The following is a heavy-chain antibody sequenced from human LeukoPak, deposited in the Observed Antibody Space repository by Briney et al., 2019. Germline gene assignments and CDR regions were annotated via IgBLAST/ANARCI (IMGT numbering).Heavy chain of an antibody. CDR2: IKQDGSEK. Sequence: GGSLRLSCAASGFTFSSYWMSWVRQAPGKGLEWVANIKQDGSEKYYVDSVKGRFTISRDNAKNSLYLQMNSLRAEDTAVYYCARVVIAAAGRNWFDPWGQGTLVTVSS. V-gene: IGHV3-7*01. D-gene: IGHD6-13*01. J-gene: IGHJ5*02. CDR3: ARVVIAAAGRNWFDP. CDR1: GFTFSSYW.